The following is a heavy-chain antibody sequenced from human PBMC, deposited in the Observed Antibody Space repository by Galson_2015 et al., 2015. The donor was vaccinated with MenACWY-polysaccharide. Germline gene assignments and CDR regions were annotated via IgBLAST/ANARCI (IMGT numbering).Heavy chain of an antibody. D-gene: IGHD3-3*01. J-gene: IGHJ6*02. Sequence: VISYDGSNKYYADSVKGRFTISRDNSKNTLYLQMNSLRAEDTAVYYCAKDRYDFWSGYPGPYGMDVWGQGNPGHRLL. V-gene: IGHV3-30*18. CDR3: AKDRYDFWSGYPGPYGMDV. CDR2: ISYDGSNK.